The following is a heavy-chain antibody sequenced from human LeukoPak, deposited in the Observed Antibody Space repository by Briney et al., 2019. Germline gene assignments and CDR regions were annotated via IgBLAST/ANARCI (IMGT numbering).Heavy chain of an antibody. V-gene: IGHV3-30*07. Sequence: PGRSLRLSCAASGFTFSSYAMHWVRQAPGKGLEWVAVISYDGSNKYYADSVKGRFTISRDNSKNTLYLQMNSLRAEDTAVYFCATGERMVRGDGVDYWGQGTLVTVSS. CDR3: ATGERMVRGDGVDY. J-gene: IGHJ4*02. CDR1: GFTFSSYA. D-gene: IGHD3-10*01. CDR2: ISYDGSNK.